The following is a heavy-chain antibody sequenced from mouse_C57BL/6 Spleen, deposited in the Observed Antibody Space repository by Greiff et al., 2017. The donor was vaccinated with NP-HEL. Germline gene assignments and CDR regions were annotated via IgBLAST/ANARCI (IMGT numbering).Heavy chain of an antibody. CDR1: GYTFTSYW. D-gene: IGHD1-1*01. Sequence: QVQLQQPGAELVRPGSSVKLSCKASGYTFTSYWMHWVKQRPIQGLEWIGNIDPSDSETHYNQKFKDKATLTVDKSSSTAYMQLSSLTSEDSAVYYCARSYYNGSSPAWFAYWGQGTLVTVSA. CDR3: ARSYYNGSSPAWFAY. J-gene: IGHJ3*01. V-gene: IGHV1-52*01. CDR2: IDPSDSET.